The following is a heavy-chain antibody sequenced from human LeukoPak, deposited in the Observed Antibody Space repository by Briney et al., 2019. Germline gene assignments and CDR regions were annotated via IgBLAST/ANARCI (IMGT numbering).Heavy chain of an antibody. D-gene: IGHD3-3*01. V-gene: IGHV3-64*01. CDR2: ISSNGGST. Sequence: SGGSLRLSCAASGFTFSSYAMHWVRQAPGKGLEYVSAISSNGGSTYYAHSVKGRFTISRDNSKNTLYLQMGSLRAEDMAVYYCARSYYDFWSGYYGDWGQGTLVTVSS. CDR3: ARSYYDFWSGYYGD. J-gene: IGHJ4*02. CDR1: GFTFSSYA.